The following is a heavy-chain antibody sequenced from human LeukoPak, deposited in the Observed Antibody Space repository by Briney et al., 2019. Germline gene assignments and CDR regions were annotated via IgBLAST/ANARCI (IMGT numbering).Heavy chain of an antibody. J-gene: IGHJ4*02. Sequence: SVEVSCKASGGTFSSYAISWVRQAPGQGLEWMGGIIPIFGTANYAQKFQGRVTITADESTSTAYMELSSLRSEDTAVYYCARDEGYCSSTSCYLFDYWGQGTLVTVSS. CDR2: IIPIFGTA. D-gene: IGHD2-2*01. CDR3: ARDEGYCSSTSCYLFDY. V-gene: IGHV1-69*13. CDR1: GGTFSSYA.